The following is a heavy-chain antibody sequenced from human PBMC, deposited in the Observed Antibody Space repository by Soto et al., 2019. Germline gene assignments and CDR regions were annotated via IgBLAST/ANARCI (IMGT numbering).Heavy chain of an antibody. D-gene: IGHD6-13*01. CDR3: ARDRIAAVEDGGYYYYGMD. J-gene: IGHJ6*01. V-gene: IGHV3-33*01. CDR2: IWYDGSNK. Sequence: QVQLVESGGGVVQPGRSLRLSCAASGFTFSSYGMHWVRQAPGKGLEWVAVIWYDGSNKYYADSVKGRFTIYRDNSKNTLYPEMNSLRAEDTAVYYCARDRIAAVEDGGYYYYGMD. CDR1: GFTFSSYG.